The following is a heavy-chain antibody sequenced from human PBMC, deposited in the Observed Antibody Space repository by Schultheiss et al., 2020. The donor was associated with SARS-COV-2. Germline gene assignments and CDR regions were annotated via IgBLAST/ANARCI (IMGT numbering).Heavy chain of an antibody. CDR1: GYTFTSYD. J-gene: IGHJ6*02. CDR3: ARDLADEGSGAGYYYYGMDV. CDR2: MNPNSGNT. Sequence: ASVKVSCKASGYTFTSYDINWVRQATGQGLEWMGWMNPNSGNTGYAQKFQGRVTMTRNTSISTAYMELSSLRSEDTAVYYCARDLADEGSGAGYYYYGMDVWGQGTTVTVSS. V-gene: IGHV1-8*01. D-gene: IGHD2-15*01.